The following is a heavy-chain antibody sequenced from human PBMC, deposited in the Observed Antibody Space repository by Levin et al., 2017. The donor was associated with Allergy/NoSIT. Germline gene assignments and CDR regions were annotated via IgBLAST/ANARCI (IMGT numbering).Heavy chain of an antibody. CDR1: GFTFSGHG. CDR2: IGNSGSAI. Sequence: PGGSLRLSCAASGFTFSGHGMNWVRQAPGKGLEWISYIGNSGSAIFYADSVKGRFTISRDNAKNSLFLQMNSLRDEDTAVYYCARYGSGSNLRDPFDYWGQGTLVTVSS. V-gene: IGHV3-48*02. CDR3: ARYGSGSNLRDPFDY. D-gene: IGHD3-10*01. J-gene: IGHJ4*02.